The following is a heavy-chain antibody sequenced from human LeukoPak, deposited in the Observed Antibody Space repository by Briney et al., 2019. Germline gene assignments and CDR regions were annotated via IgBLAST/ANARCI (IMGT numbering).Heavy chain of an antibody. D-gene: IGHD3-16*01. J-gene: IGHJ5*02. Sequence: GASVKVSCKASGYTFTGYYMHWVRQAPGQGLEWMGWINPNSGGTNYAQKFQGRVTMTRDTSISTAYMELSRLRSDDTAVYYCARERGPTSNWFDPWGQGTLVTVSS. CDR1: GYTFTGYY. CDR3: ARERGPTSNWFDP. V-gene: IGHV1-2*02. CDR2: INPNSGGT.